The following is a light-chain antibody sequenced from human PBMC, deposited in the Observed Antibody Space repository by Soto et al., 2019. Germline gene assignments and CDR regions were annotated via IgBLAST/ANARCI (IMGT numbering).Light chain of an antibody. CDR3: QQTDSTPQT. CDR1: QSIRNY. J-gene: IGKJ1*01. Sequence: DIQMTQSPSSLSASVGDRVTISCRASQSIRNYVSWYQQKPGTAPKLLIRAASTLQSGVPSRLSGSGSGTDFTLTISSLQIEDFATYFCQQTDSTPQTFGQGNNVEI. V-gene: IGKV1-39*01. CDR2: AAS.